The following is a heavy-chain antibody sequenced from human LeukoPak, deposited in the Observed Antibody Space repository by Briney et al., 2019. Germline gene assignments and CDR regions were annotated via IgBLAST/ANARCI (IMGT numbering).Heavy chain of an antibody. Sequence: GGSLRLSCAASGFTFGDYAVHWVRQAPGKGLEWVSGISWNSGSIGYADSVKGRFTISRDNAKNSLYLQMNSLRAEDTALYYCAKAGSWYGSYYFDYWGQGTLVTVSS. CDR2: ISWNSGSI. J-gene: IGHJ4*02. D-gene: IGHD6-13*01. CDR1: GFTFGDYA. CDR3: AKAGSWYGSYYFDY. V-gene: IGHV3-9*01.